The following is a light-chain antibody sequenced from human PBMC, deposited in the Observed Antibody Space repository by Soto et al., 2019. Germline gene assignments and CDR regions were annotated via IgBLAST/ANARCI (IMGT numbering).Light chain of an antibody. J-gene: IGKJ5*01. CDR3: QQYDNLHPT. Sequence: DIQMTQSPSSLSASIGDRVILTCQASQDIANYLNWYQHKPGKAPKLLIYDASNLERGVPARFSGSGSGTDFSFTISSLQPEDIATYYCQQYDNLHPTFGQGTRLEIK. CDR1: QDIANY. V-gene: IGKV1-33*01. CDR2: DAS.